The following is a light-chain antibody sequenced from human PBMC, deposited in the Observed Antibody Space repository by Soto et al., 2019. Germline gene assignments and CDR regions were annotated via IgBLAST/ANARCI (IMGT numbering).Light chain of an antibody. V-gene: IGLV2-18*02. CDR3: SSYTSSSTFV. CDR1: SSYVGSYNR. J-gene: IGLJ2*01. CDR2: EVN. Sequence: QSALTQPPSVSGSPGQSVTISCTGTSSYVGSYNRVSWYQQPPGTAPKLMIYEVNNRPSGVPDRFSGSKSGNTASLTISGLQAEDEADYYCSSYTSSSTFVFGGGTQLTVL.